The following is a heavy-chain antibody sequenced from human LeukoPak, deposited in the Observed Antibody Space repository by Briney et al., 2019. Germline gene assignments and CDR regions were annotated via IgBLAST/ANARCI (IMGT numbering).Heavy chain of an antibody. J-gene: IGHJ4*02. CDR3: ARLRWQLVGPYFDY. Sequence: PSETLSLTCSFSGDSISTYYWSWIRQSPGKGLERIGHIYSSGNTDYNSSLKSRVTISVDTSKSQFSLRLSSVTATDTAVYYCARLRWQLVGPYFDYRGQGILVTVSS. CDR2: IYSSGNT. V-gene: IGHV4-59*01. CDR1: GDSISTYY. D-gene: IGHD1-26*01.